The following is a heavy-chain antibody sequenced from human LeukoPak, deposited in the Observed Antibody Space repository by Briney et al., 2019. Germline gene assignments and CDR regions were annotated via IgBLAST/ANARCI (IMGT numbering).Heavy chain of an antibody. Sequence: ASVKVSCKASGGTFSSYAISWVRQAPGQGLEWMGWINPNGGATRFAQKFQGRVTMTRDTSITTAYMDLTSLRSDDTAVYYCSRDRADGSMNAFDVWGQGTLVTVSS. V-gene: IGHV1-2*02. J-gene: IGHJ3*01. CDR2: INPNGGAT. D-gene: IGHD1-1*01. CDR3: SRDRADGSMNAFDV. CDR1: GGTFSSYA.